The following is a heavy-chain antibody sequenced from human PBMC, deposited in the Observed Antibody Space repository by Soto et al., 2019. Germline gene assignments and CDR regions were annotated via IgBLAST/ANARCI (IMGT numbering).Heavy chain of an antibody. D-gene: IGHD2-2*01. V-gene: IGHV1-69*01. Sequence: QVQLVQSGAEVKKPGSSVKVSCKASGGTFSSYAISWVRQAPGQGLEWMGGIILIFGTANYAQKFQGRVTITADEATSPAYMELSSLRSEDTAVYYCARATQAQVVVPAAMRAYYSYGMDVWGQGTTVTVSS. CDR1: GGTFSSYA. J-gene: IGHJ6*02. CDR3: ARATQAQVVVPAAMRAYYSYGMDV. CDR2: IILIFGTA.